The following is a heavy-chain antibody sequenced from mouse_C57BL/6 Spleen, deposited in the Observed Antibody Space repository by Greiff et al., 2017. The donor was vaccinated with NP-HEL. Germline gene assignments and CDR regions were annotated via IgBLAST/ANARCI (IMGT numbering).Heavy chain of an antibody. J-gene: IGHJ2*01. D-gene: IGHD2-4*01. CDR3: TGSGDYDDGSDY. Sequence: EVKLMESGGGLVQPGGSVKLSCVASGFTFSNYWMNWVRQSPEKGLEWVAQIRLKSDNYATHYAESVKGRFTISRDDSKSSVYLQMNNLRAEDTGIYYCTGSGDYDDGSDYWGQGTTLTVSS. CDR2: IRLKSDNYAT. CDR1: GFTFSNYW. V-gene: IGHV6-3*01.